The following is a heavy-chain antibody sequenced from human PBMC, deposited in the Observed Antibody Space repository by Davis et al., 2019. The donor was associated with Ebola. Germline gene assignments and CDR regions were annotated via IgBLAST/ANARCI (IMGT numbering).Heavy chain of an antibody. D-gene: IGHD3-10*02. CDR3: ARGNYVHAFDI. Sequence: MPSDTLSLPCTVSGGSISSRSYYWGWIRQPPGKGLEWSGSIYYSGSTYYNPSLKSRVTISVDTSKNQFSLKLSSVTAADTAVYYCARGNYVHAFDIWGQGTMVTVSS. CDR1: GGSISSRSYY. CDR2: IYYSGST. J-gene: IGHJ3*02. V-gene: IGHV4-39*01.